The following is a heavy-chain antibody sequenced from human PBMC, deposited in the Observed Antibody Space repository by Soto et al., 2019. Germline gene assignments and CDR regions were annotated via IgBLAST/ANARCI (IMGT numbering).Heavy chain of an antibody. CDR2: IIPIFGTA. J-gene: IGHJ4*02. CDR3: ASRITIFGVAKISYYFEY. D-gene: IGHD3-3*01. CDR1: GGTFSSYA. Sequence: SVKVSCKASGGTFSSYAISWVRQAPGQGLEWMGGIIPIFGTANYAQKFQGRVTITADESTSTAYMELSSLRSEDMAVYYCASRITIFGVAKISYYFEYRGQGTLVTVSS. V-gene: IGHV1-69*13.